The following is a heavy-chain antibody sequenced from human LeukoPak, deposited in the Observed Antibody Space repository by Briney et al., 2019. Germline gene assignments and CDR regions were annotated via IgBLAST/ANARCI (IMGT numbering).Heavy chain of an antibody. D-gene: IGHD6-13*01. V-gene: IGHV3-7*01. CDR3: ASGGSSWCFALFDY. CDR1: GFTFSSYW. CDR2: IKQDGSVK. Sequence: GGSLRLSCAASGFTFSSYWMSWVRQAPGKGLEWVANIKQDGSVKYYVDSVKGRFTISRDNAKNSLYLQMNSLRAEDTAVYYCASGGSSWCFALFDYWGQGTLVTVSS. J-gene: IGHJ4*02.